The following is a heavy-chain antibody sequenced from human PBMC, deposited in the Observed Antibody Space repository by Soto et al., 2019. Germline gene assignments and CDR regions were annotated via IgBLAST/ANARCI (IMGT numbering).Heavy chain of an antibody. CDR3: ARDREREQLGYYGVDV. Sequence: QVQVVESGGGVVQPGRSLRLSCVASGFSFSHYGMHGVGRAPGKGLEGVAVISYDGSHKYYGESVTGRFTISRDNSKNTLYLQMNSLRPDDTALYFCARDREREQLGYYGVDVWGQGTTVAVSS. D-gene: IGHD6-13*01. CDR2: ISYDGSHK. J-gene: IGHJ6*02. CDR1: GFSFSHYG. V-gene: IGHV3-30*03.